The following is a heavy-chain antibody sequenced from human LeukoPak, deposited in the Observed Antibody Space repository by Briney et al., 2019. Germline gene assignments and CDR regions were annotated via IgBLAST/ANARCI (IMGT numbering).Heavy chain of an antibody. D-gene: IGHD4-23*01. CDR2: INSDGSGT. CDR1: GFTFSNYW. V-gene: IGHV3-74*01. J-gene: IGHJ5*01. CDR3: ARTEGTVAYDS. Sequence: GGSLRLSCAASGFTFSNYWMHWVRQAPGKGLVWVSRINSDGSGTTYADSVRGRFTISRDNAKNTLYLQVNSLRAEDTAVYYCARTEGTVAYDSWGQGTLVNGSS.